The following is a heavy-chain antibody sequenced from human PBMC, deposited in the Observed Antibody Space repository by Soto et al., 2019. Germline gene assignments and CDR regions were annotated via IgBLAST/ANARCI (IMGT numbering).Heavy chain of an antibody. CDR2: IYWDDDK. CDR3: AHRVQYYDILTGYSTYYFDY. J-gene: IGHJ4*02. CDR1: GFSLSTSGVG. V-gene: IGHV2-5*02. D-gene: IGHD3-9*01. Sequence: QITLKESGPTLVKPTPTLTLTCTFSGFSLSTSGVGVGWIRQPPGKALEWLALIYWDDDKRYSPSLKSRLTITKDNSKNQVVLTMTNMDPVDTATYYCAHRVQYYDILTGYSTYYFDYWGQGTLVTVSS.